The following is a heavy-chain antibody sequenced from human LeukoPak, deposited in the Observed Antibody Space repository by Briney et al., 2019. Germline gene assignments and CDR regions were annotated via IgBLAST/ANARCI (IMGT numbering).Heavy chain of an antibody. CDR2: HYYNGNT. CDR3: GRAPSS. D-gene: IGHD1-26*01. J-gene: IGHJ5*02. CDR1: GGSISSYY. Sequence: SETLSLTCTVSGGSISSYYWSWIRQPPGKGLEWIGSHYYNGNTYYSPSLKSRVTISVDTSKSQFSLTLTSVTAADTAVYFCGRAPSSWGQGILVTVSS. V-gene: IGHV4-59*05.